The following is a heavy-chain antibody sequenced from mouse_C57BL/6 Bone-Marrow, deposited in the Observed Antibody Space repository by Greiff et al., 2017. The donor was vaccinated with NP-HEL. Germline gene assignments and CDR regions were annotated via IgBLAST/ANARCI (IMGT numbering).Heavy chain of an antibody. Sequence: EVQLQQSGPGLVKPSQSLSLTCSVSGYSFTSGYYWNWIRQFPGNKLEWMGYISYDDSNNYNPSLKNRTSITSDTSKKQFCLKLDSVTTDDTATNGRATDGQIRLRSIDYWGQGTTLTVSS. J-gene: IGHJ2*01. CDR2: ISYDDSN. D-gene: IGHD3-2*02. CDR1: GYSFTSGYY. V-gene: IGHV3-6*01. CDR3: ATDGQIRLRSIDY.